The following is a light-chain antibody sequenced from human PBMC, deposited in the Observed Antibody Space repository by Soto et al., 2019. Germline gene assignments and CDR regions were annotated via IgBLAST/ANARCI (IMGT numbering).Light chain of an antibody. V-gene: IGKV1-8*01. Sequence: AIRMTQSPSSLSASTGDRVTITCRASQGISSYLAWYQQKPGKAPKLLIYAASTLQSGVPSRFSGSRSGTDFTLTISCLQSEDFATYYCKQYYSYPFTFGGGTKVEIK. CDR3: KQYYSYPFT. CDR2: AAS. CDR1: QGISSY. J-gene: IGKJ4*01.